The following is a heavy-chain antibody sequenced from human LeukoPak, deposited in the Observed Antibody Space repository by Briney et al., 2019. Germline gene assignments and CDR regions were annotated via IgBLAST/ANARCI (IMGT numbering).Heavy chain of an antibody. CDR1: EFTFSTFA. J-gene: IGHJ4*02. D-gene: IGHD2-8*02. V-gene: IGHV3-23*01. Sequence: GGSLRLACAASEFTFSTFAMGWVRQPPEKGLEWVSSIFPSGGEIHYADSVRGRFTISRDNSKSTLSLQMNSLRAEDTAIYYCATYRQVLLPFESWGQGTLVTVSS. CDR2: IFPSGGEI. CDR3: ATYRQVLLPFES.